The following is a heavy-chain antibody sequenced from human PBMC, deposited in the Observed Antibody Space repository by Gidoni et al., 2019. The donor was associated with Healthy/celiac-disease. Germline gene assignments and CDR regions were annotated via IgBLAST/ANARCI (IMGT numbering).Heavy chain of an antibody. Sequence: QVQLVQSGAEVKKPGSSVKVSCKASGGIFSSYAISWVRQAPGQGLEWMGGIIPIFGTANYAQKFPVRATITADESTSTAYMELSSLRSEYTAVYYCARDRVRWLHNNYYYYGMDVWGQGTTVTVSS. J-gene: IGHJ6*02. V-gene: IGHV1-69*01. CDR3: ARDRVRWLHNNYYYYGMDV. D-gene: IGHD5-12*01. CDR1: GGIFSSYA. CDR2: IIPIFGTA.